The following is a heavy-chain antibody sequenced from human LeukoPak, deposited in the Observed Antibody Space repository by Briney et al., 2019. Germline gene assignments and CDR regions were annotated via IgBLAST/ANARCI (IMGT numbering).Heavy chain of an antibody. CDR1: GISLSNYA. V-gene: IGHV3-23*01. J-gene: IGHJ4*02. CDR2: ISEKGGST. Sequence: GGSLRLSCVVSGISLSNYAMTWVRQAPGKGLEWVSYISEKGGSTTYADSVKGRFTISRDTSLNTLYLQMNNLRAEDTAVYFCAKRGVVILGLLVIGYHQEAYYYDFWGQGVLVTVSS. D-gene: IGHD3-10*01. CDR3: AKRGVVILGLLVIGYHQEAYYYDF.